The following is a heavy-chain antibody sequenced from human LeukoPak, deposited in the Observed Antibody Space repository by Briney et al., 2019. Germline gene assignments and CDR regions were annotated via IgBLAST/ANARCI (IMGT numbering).Heavy chain of an antibody. CDR1: GGSISSGDYY. CDR2: IYYSGST. D-gene: IGHD3-16*01. V-gene: IGHV4-30-4*01. Sequence: PSLTLSLACTVSGGSISSGDYYWSWIRQPPGKGLEWIGYIYYSGSTYYNPSLKSRVTISVDTSKNQFSLKLSSVTAADTAVYYCAREAGGDYVDYWGQGTLVTVSS. J-gene: IGHJ4*02. CDR3: AREAGGDYVDY.